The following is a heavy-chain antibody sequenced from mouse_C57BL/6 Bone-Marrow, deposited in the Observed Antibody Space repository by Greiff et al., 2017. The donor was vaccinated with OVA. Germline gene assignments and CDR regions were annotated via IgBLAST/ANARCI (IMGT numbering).Heavy chain of an antibody. CDR1: GYTFTSYG. CDR3: ERYYSYHYYAMDY. J-gene: IGHJ4*01. CDR2: IYIGNGYT. Sequence: EVQLQESGAELVRPGSSVKMSCKTSGYTFTSYGINWVKQRPGQGLEWIGYIYIGNGYTEYNEKFKGKATLTSDTSSSTAYMQVSSLTSEDSVIYCCERYYSYHYYAMDYWGQGTSVTVSS. D-gene: IGHD2-12*01. V-gene: IGHV1-58*01.